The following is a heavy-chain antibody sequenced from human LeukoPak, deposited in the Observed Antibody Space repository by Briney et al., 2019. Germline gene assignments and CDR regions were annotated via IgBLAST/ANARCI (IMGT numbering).Heavy chain of an antibody. V-gene: IGHV4-59*01. J-gene: IGHJ3*02. CDR3: ARGYSYGYDAFDI. D-gene: IGHD5-18*01. CDR1: GGSISIYY. CDR2: IYYGGST. Sequence: ETLSHTPAVRGGSISIYYSSCIRPPPGKGLEWIGYIYYGGSTNYNPSPKSRVTISVDITKNQFSLKLSAVTAAGTAVYYCARGYSYGYDAFDIWGQGTMVTVSS.